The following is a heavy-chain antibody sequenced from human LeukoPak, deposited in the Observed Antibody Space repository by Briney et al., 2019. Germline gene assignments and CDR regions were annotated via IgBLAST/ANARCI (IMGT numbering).Heavy chain of an antibody. D-gene: IGHD6-13*01. V-gene: IGHV3-53*01. CDR1: GFTVSSNY. J-gene: IGHJ5*02. Sequence: GGSLRLPCAASGFTVSSNYMSWVRQAPGKGLEWVSVIYRGGSTYYADSVKGRFTISRDNSKNTLYLQMNSLRAEDTAMYYCARVNRSSWYWSAPWAREPWSPSPQ. CDR2: IYRGGST. CDR3: ARVNRSSWYWSAP.